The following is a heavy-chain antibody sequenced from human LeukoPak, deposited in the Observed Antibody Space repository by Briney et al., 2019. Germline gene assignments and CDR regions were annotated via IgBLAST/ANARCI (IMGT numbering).Heavy chain of an antibody. CDR2: ISGSGGST. V-gene: IGHV3-23*01. D-gene: IGHD3-10*01. CDR3: ARGSGKGYYGTDV. CDR1: GFTFSSYA. J-gene: IGHJ6*04. Sequence: GGSLRLSCAASGFTFSSYAMSWVRQAPGKGLEWVSAISGSGGSTYYADSVKGRFTISRDNSKNTLYLQMNSLRAEDTAVHYCARGSGKGYYGTDVWGKGTTVTVSS.